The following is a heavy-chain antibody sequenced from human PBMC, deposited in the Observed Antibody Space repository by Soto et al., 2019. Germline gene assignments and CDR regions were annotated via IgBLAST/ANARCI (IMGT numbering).Heavy chain of an antibody. J-gene: IGHJ3*02. CDR2: IYSDGST. CDR3: ARNYYDSSGYYYGGAFDI. D-gene: IGHD3-22*01. CDR1: GFTVSSNY. Sequence: GGSLRLSCAASGFTVSSNYMSWVRQAPGKGLEWVSAIYSDGSTFYSDSVKGRFTISRDNSKNTLYLQMNSLRAEDTAVYCCARNYYDSSGYYYGGAFDIWGQGTMVTVSS. V-gene: IGHV3-66*01.